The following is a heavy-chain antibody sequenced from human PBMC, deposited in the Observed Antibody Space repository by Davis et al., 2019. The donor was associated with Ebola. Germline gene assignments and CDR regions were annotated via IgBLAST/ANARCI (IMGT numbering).Heavy chain of an antibody. J-gene: IGHJ3*01. Sequence: PGGSLRLSCEASGFPFRYYAIHWVRQAPGKGLEWVAAISYDGNTEFYADSVRGRFTISRDNSKSTFYLHISSLAAEDTAIYYCARPHIVRAINDAFDVWGLGTMVTVSS. D-gene: IGHD1-26*01. CDR2: ISYDGNTE. V-gene: IGHV3-30*03. CDR3: ARPHIVRAINDAFDV. CDR1: GFPFRYYA.